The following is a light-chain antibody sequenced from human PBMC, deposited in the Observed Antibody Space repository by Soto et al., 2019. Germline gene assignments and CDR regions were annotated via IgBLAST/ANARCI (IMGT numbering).Light chain of an antibody. CDR3: SSYTSSSTGV. Sequence: QSVLTQPASVSGSPGQSITISCTGTSSVVGGYNYVSWYQQHPGKAPKLMIYDVSNRPSGVSNRFSGSKSGNTASLTISWLQAEDEADYYCSSYTSSSTGVFGTGTKVTVL. V-gene: IGLV2-14*01. CDR1: SSVVGGYNY. CDR2: DVS. J-gene: IGLJ1*01.